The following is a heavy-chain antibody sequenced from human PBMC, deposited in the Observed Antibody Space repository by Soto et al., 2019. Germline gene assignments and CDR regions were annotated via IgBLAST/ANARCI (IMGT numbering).Heavy chain of an antibody. CDR3: AGWGGQDYNY. J-gene: IGHJ4*02. Sequence: EVQLVQSGGGLVQPGGSLRLSRVGSGFTFTDFYMNWVRQAPGKGLEWVANIRPDGTETNYVESVRGRFTTSRDNAKNSLFLQMNSLRADDTALYYCAGWGGQDYNYWGQGILVTVSS. CDR2: IRPDGTET. CDR1: GFTFTDFY. D-gene: IGHD4-4*01. V-gene: IGHV3-7*03.